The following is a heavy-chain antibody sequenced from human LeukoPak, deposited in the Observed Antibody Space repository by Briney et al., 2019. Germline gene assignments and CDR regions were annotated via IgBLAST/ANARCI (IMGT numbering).Heavy chain of an antibody. J-gene: IGHJ4*02. CDR2: IYHSGST. Sequence: SGTLSLTCAVSGGSISSSNWWSWVRQPPGKGLEWIGEIYHSGSTSYNPSLKSRVTISVDKSKNQFSLKLSSVTAADTAVYYCAREDDILTGYYFSRRGGFDYWGQGTLVTVSS. CDR1: GGSISSSNW. CDR3: AREDDILTGYYFSRRGGFDY. D-gene: IGHD3-9*01. V-gene: IGHV4-4*02.